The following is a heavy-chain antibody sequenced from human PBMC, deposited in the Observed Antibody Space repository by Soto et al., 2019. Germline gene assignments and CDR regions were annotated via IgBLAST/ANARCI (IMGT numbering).Heavy chain of an antibody. CDR1: GYTFTSYG. CDR2: ISAYNGNT. CDR3: AREADYGDYLDY. D-gene: IGHD4-17*01. Sequence: ASVKVSCKASGYTFTSYGISWVRQAPGQGLEWMGWISAYNGNTNYAQKLQGRVTMTTDTSTSRAYMELRSLRCDDTAVYYCAREADYGDYLDYWGQGTLVTVSS. V-gene: IGHV1-18*01. J-gene: IGHJ4*02.